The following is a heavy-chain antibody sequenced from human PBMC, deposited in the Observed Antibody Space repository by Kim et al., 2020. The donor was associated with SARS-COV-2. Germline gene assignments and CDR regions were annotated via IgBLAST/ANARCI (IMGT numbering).Heavy chain of an antibody. V-gene: IGHV3-66*02. CDR2: IYTGGNT. J-gene: IGHJ3*02. CDR1: GFTVNTNY. Sequence: GVSLRLSCTATGFTVNTNYMNWVRQAPGKGLDWVSAIYTGGNTHYADSVKGRFSISRDNSKNAVYLQMNSLRDEDTAVYYCARDPPYSGTFKGAFDIWGQGTMVTVSS. D-gene: IGHD1-26*01. CDR3: ARDPPYSGTFKGAFDI.